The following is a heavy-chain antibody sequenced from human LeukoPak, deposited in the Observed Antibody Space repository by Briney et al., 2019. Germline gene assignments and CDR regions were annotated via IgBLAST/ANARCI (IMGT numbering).Heavy chain of an antibody. J-gene: IGHJ4*02. CDR2: INTDGSST. CDR1: GFTLSSYW. CDR3: ARQSYYYDSSGYYHDY. D-gene: IGHD3-22*01. Sequence: GGSLRLSCAASGFTLSSYWMQWVRQAPGKGLVWVSRINTDGSSTTYADSVKGRFTISRDNARNTLYLQVSSLRAEDTSVYYWARQSYYYDSSGYYHDYWGQGTLVTVSS. V-gene: IGHV3-74*01.